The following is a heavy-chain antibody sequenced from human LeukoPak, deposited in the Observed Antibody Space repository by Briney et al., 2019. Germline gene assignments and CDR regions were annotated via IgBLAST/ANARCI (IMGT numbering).Heavy chain of an antibody. CDR2: IYTSGST. D-gene: IGHD6-19*01. CDR3: ARQWGSGWYGDGWFDP. V-gene: IGHV4-4*09. J-gene: IGHJ5*02. CDR1: GGSISSYY. Sequence: PSETLSLTCTVSGGSISSYYWSWIRQPPGRGLEGIGYIYTSGSTNYNPSLKSRVTISVDTSKNQFSLKLSSVTAADTAVYYCARQWGSGWYGDGWFDPRGQGTLVTVSS.